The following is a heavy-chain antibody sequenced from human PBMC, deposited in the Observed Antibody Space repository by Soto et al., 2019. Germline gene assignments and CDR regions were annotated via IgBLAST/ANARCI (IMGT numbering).Heavy chain of an antibody. V-gene: IGHV4-4*02. CDR2: IHNSGST. D-gene: IGHD4-4*01. CDR1: DGFITNTHYW. J-gene: IGHJ6*02. Sequence: SETLSLTCGVSDGFITNTHYWWSWVRQPPGKGLEWIGEIHNSGSTNYNPSLRSRLTMSVDTSMNHFSLKLNSLTAADAAVYYCAEGTDYRWTLWGEGTTVTVS. CDR3: AEGTDYRWTL.